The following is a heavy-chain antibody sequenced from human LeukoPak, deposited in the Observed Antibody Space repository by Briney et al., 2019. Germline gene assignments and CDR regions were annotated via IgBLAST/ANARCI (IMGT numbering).Heavy chain of an antibody. CDR3: ARALFAGAFYGMDV. CDR2: IRYDGSNK. J-gene: IGHJ6*02. CDR1: GFTFSSYG. Sequence: GSLKLSCSASGFTFSSYGMHWVRQAPGKGLEWVAFIRYDGSNKYYADSVKGRFTISRDNSKNTLYLQMNSLRAEDTAVYYCARALFAGAFYGMDVWGQGTTVTVSS. V-gene: IGHV3-30*02. D-gene: IGHD3-10*01.